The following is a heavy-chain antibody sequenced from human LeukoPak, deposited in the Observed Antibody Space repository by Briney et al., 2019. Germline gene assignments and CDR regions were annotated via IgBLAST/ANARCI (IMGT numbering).Heavy chain of an antibody. Sequence: PSETLSLTCTVSGGSISSSSYYWGWIRQPPGKGLEWIGSIYYSGSTYYNPSLKSRVTISVDTSKNQFSLKLSSVTAAGTAVYYCARNTYYDSSGYYFNWGQGTLVTVSS. CDR1: GGSISSSSYY. D-gene: IGHD3-22*01. CDR2: IYYSGST. J-gene: IGHJ4*02. V-gene: IGHV4-39*07. CDR3: ARNTYYDSSGYYFN.